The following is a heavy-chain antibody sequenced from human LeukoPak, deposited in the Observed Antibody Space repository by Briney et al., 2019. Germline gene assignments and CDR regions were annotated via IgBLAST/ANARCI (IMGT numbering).Heavy chain of an antibody. J-gene: IGHJ4*02. CDR3: ARERSCPNGECFSYLDS. Sequence: GSLRLSWAASGFTFSSFWMSWVRQAPGKGLGWVANIKQDGSETYYVDSLKGRFTMSRDNAKISLYLQMNSLRAEDTAVYFCARERSCPNGECFSYLDSWGQGILVTVSS. CDR1: GFTFSSFW. D-gene: IGHD2-8*01. CDR2: IKQDGSET. V-gene: IGHV3-7*01.